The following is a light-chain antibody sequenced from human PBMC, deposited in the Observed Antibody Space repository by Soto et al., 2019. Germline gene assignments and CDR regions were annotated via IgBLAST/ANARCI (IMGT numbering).Light chain of an antibody. CDR1: QSVSSN. CDR2: VAS. CDR3: QQYNVWPLT. V-gene: IGKV3-15*01. Sequence: EIVMTQSPATLSVSPGERATLSCRASQSVSSNLAWYQQKPGQTPKLLIYVASTRATGIPARFSGSGSGTEFTLTISSLQSEDCAVYYCQQYNVWPLTFGAGTKVEFK. J-gene: IGKJ4*01.